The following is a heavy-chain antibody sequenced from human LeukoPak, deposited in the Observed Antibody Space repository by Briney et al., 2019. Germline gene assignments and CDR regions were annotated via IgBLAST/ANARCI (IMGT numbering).Heavy chain of an antibody. CDR2: IFYSGST. Sequence: SEALSLTCTVSGGSISTSNYYWGWIRQPPGKGLEWIGNIFYSGSTYYSPSLKSRVTISLDTSRNQFSLKLNSVIAADTAVYYCAIGYDILTGYYPDAFDIWGQGTMVTVSS. J-gene: IGHJ3*02. D-gene: IGHD3-9*01. CDR1: GGSISTSNYY. CDR3: AIGYDILTGYYPDAFDI. V-gene: IGHV4-39*07.